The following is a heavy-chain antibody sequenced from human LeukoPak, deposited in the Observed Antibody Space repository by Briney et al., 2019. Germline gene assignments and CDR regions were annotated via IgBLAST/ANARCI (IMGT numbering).Heavy chain of an antibody. D-gene: IGHD5-18*01. CDR2: IYYSGST. CDR1: GGSISNGGYY. J-gene: IGHJ4*02. CDR3: ARRLWSRGLFDY. Sequence: SETLSLTCTVSGGSISNGGYYWSWIRQHPGKGLEWIGYIYYSGSTYYNPSLKSRVTIPVDTSKSQFSLKLSSVTAADTAVYYCARRLWSRGLFDYWGQGTLVTVSS. V-gene: IGHV4-31*03.